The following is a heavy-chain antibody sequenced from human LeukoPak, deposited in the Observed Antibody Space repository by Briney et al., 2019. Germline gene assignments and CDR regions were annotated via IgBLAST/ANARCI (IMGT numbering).Heavy chain of an antibody. V-gene: IGHV3-30-3*01. CDR1: GFTFSSYA. CDR3: VRVQAGSVSWLDP. D-gene: IGHD5/OR15-5a*01. CDR2: ISYDGSNK. J-gene: IGHJ5*02. Sequence: GRSLRLSCAASGFTFSSYAMHWVRQAPGKGLEWVAVISYDGSNKYYADSVKGRFTISRDNSKNTLYLQMNSLRAEDTAVYFCVRVQAGSVSWLDPWGQGTLVTVSS.